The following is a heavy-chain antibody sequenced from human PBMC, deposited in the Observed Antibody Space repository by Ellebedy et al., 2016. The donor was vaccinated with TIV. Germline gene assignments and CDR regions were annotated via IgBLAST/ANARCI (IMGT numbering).Heavy chain of an antibody. CDR2: VYYSGSP. V-gene: IGHV4-39*01. D-gene: IGHD2-21*02. CDR1: GGSVSSTRYY. J-gene: IGHJ4*02. CDR3: ARTDPWQPIDD. Sequence: MPSETLSLTCSVSGGSVSSTRYYWAWIRQPPGKGLEYIGIVYYSGSPYYNPSFKSRVTLSADTSKNQFSLNLRTVTAADTAVYYCARTDPWQPIDDWGQGILVSVSS.